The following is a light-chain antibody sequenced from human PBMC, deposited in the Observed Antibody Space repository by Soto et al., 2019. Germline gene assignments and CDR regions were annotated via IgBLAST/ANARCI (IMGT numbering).Light chain of an antibody. V-gene: IGKV3-15*01. CDR2: GAS. CDR1: QTIFTN. CDR3: QQYTTWLPST. Sequence: PGERAPLSCKTSQTIFTNLAGYQQKAGQAPRLLIYGASTRATGIPARFSGSGSGTEFTLTISSLQSEDFAIYYCQQYTTWLPSTFAQGGRLEIK. J-gene: IGKJ5*01.